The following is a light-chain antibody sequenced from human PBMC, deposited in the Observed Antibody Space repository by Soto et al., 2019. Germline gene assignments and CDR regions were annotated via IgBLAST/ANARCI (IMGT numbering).Light chain of an antibody. J-gene: IGLJ1*01. CDR2: EVN. CDR3: CSFTSSNTHV. CDR1: SSDFGNYNL. Sequence: VLTQPASSSVSPGQSITISFTGTSSDFGNYNLVSWYQQHPGKVPKLILFEVNKRPSGVSGRFSGPKSGNTASLTISGLQAEDEADYYCCSFTSSNTHVFGTGTKVTVL. V-gene: IGLV2-23*02.